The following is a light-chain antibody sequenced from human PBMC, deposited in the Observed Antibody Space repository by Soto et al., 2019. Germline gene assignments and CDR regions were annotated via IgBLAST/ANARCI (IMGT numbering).Light chain of an antibody. CDR3: TSYTYSSTRV. V-gene: IGLV2-14*01. Sequence: QSALTQPASVSGSPGQSITISCTGTSSDVGGYNYVSWYQQHPGKAPKLIIYEVTNRPSGVSNRFSGSKSGDTASLTISGLQAEDEADYYCTSYTYSSTRVFGGGTKLTVL. J-gene: IGLJ2*01. CDR2: EVT. CDR1: SSDVGGYNY.